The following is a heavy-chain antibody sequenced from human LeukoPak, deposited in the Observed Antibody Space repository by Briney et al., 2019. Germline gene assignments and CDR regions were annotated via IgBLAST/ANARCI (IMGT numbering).Heavy chain of an antibody. V-gene: IGHV3-23*01. D-gene: IGHD6-19*01. CDR1: GFTFSSYA. CDR2: ISGSGGST. CDR3: AKDPRDSGWFPFNWFDP. J-gene: IGHJ5*02. Sequence: GGSLRLSCAASGFTFSSYAMSWVRQAPGKGLEWVSAISGSGGSTYYADSVKGRFTISRDNSKNTLYLQMNSLRAEDTAVYYCAKDPRDSGWFPFNWFDPWGQGTLVTVSS.